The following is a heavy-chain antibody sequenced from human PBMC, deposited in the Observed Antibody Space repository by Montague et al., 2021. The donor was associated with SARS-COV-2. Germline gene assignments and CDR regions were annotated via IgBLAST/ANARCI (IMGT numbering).Heavy chain of an antibody. CDR3: ARHLAISGPAAGSDY. D-gene: IGHD2-2*01. J-gene: IGHJ4*02. V-gene: IGHV4-39*01. Sequence: SETLSLTCTVSGDSISSGYFYWGWIRQPPGKGLEWVGTIHYSGITYYNPSPKRRVTISVDTSKNQLSLKLSSVTAADTAIYYCARHLAISGPAAGSDYWGQGTLVTVSS. CDR2: IHYSGIT. CDR1: GDSISSGYFY.